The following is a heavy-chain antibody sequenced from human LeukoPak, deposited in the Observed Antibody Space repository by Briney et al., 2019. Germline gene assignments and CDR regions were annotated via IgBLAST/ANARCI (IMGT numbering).Heavy chain of an antibody. Sequence: GGSLRLSCAASGFTFNDYAISWVRQAPGKGLEWVAAISGSGENTHYADSVRGRFTISRDNSKNTVSVYMISLRAEDAAVYYCAKRGCYDSGALRAPFDSWGQGTLVTVSS. CDR2: ISGSGENT. V-gene: IGHV3-23*01. J-gene: IGHJ4*02. D-gene: IGHD3-22*01. CDR3: AKRGCYDSGALRAPFDS. CDR1: GFTFNDYA.